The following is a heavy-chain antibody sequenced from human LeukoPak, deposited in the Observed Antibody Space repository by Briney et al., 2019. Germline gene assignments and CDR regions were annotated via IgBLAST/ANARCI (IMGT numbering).Heavy chain of an antibody. CDR2: IYYSGST. CDR1: GGSISSSSYY. J-gene: IGHJ6*02. CDR3: ARQGVFNCGGDCPSYYYYGMDV. D-gene: IGHD2-21*02. Sequence: SETLSLTCTVSGGSISSSSYYWGWIRQPPGKGLEWIGSIYYSGSTYYNPSLKSRLTISVATSKNQFSLKLSSVTAADTAVYYCARQGVFNCGGDCPSYYYYGMDVWGQGTTVTVSS. V-gene: IGHV4-39*01.